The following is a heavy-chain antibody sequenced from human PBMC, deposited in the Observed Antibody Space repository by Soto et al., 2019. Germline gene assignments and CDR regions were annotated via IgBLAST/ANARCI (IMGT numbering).Heavy chain of an antibody. J-gene: IGHJ6*02. V-gene: IGHV1-2*04. D-gene: IGHD6-13*01. CDR3: ARDIAAAVNNYYYGMDV. Sequence: ASVKVSCKASGYTFTGYYMHWVRQAPGQGLEWMGWINPNSGGTNYAQEFQGWVTMTRDTSISTAYMELSRLRSDDTAVYYCARDIAAAVNNYYYGMDVWGQGTTVTVSS. CDR1: GYTFTGYY. CDR2: INPNSGGT.